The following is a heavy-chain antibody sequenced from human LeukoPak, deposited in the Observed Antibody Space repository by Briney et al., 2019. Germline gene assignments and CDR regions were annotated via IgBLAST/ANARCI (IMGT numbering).Heavy chain of an antibody. CDR3: ARGSTGQYDP. CDR2: VHYSGSS. CDR1: GDSISSYY. J-gene: IGHJ5*02. Sequence: SETLSLTCSVSGDSISSYYWSWIRQSPGKGLEWIGYVHYSGSSNNNPSLKSRVTMSVDTSKSQFSLKLSSVTAADTAVYYCARGSTGQYDPWGQGILVTVSS. V-gene: IGHV4-59*01. D-gene: IGHD1-14*01.